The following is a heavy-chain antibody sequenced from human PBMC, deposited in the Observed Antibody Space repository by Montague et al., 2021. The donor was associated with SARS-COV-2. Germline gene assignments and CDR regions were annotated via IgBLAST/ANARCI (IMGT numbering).Heavy chain of an antibody. CDR2: IYDGGAV. Sequence: SETLSLTCTVSGGSITGYYWSWLWRSPGKGLEWIAYIYDGGAVNYNPSLGSRVTISTDTSKNQLSLKVNSATAADTAVYYCVRDHPYGGPRGAYDIWGQGTVVTVSS. V-gene: IGHV4-59*01. CDR3: VRDHPYGGPRGAYDI. CDR1: GGSITGYY. D-gene: IGHD4-23*01. J-gene: IGHJ3*02.